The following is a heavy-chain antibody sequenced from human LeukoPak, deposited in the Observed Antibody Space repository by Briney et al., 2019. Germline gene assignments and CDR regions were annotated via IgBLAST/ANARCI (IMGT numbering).Heavy chain of an antibody. CDR3: ARDGVLLWFGEPASAFDI. Sequence: GGSLRLSCAASGFTFSSYEMNWVRQAPGKWLEWVSYISSSGSTIYYADSVKGRFTSSRDNAKNSLYLQMNSLRAEDTAVYYCARDGVLLWFGEPASAFDIWGQGTMVTVSS. J-gene: IGHJ3*02. D-gene: IGHD3-10*01. V-gene: IGHV3-48*03. CDR2: ISSSGSTI. CDR1: GFTFSSYE.